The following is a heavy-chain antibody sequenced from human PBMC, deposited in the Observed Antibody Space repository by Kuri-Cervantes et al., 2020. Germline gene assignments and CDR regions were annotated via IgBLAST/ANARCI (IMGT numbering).Heavy chain of an antibody. Sequence: GESLKISCAASGFTVSSSYMSWVRQAPGKGLEWVSVIYSGGSTYYADSVKGRFTISRDNSKNTLYLQMNSLRAEDTAVYYCATGYSYGYNFDYWGQGTLVTVSS. J-gene: IGHJ4*02. V-gene: IGHV3-53*01. CDR1: GFTVSSSY. D-gene: IGHD5-18*01. CDR3: ATGYSYGYNFDY. CDR2: IYSGGST.